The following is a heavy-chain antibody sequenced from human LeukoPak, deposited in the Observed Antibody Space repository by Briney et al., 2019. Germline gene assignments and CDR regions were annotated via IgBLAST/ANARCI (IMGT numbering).Heavy chain of an antibody. J-gene: IGHJ4*02. CDR1: GFTFSSYW. V-gene: IGHV3-7*03. CDR3: AKDYCRGANCPFPFFDS. D-gene: IGHD2-15*01. CDR2: IKQDGSEK. Sequence: GGSLRLSCAASGFTFSSYWMSWVRQAPGKGLEWVANIKQDGSEKNYVDSVKGRFTISRDNAKTSLYLQMNSLRAEDTATHYCAKDYCRGANCPFPFFDSWGQGTLVTVSS.